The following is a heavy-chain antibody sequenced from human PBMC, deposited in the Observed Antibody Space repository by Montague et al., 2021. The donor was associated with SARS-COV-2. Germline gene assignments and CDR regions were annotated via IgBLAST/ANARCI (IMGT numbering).Heavy chain of an antibody. CDR1: GGSISSSTYY. CDR2: LYNGGTT. D-gene: IGHD3-16*01. J-gene: IGHJ6*02. Sequence: SETLSLTCNVSGGSISSSTYYWGWIRQPPGKGLEWIGNLYNGGTTYYSPSLKSRVTISVDTSKNHFPLNMASVTAADTAVYYCARTSKLRGSSSGNYYYHAMDVWGQGTTVTVSS. V-gene: IGHV4-39*02. CDR3: ARTSKLRGSSSGNYYYHAMDV.